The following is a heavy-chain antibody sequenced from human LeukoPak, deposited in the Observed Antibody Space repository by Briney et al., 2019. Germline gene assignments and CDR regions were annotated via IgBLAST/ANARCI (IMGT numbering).Heavy chain of an antibody. CDR3: ARGGEMATRTKAFDI. D-gene: IGHD5-24*01. Sequence: GGSLRLSCAASGFTFSDFYMSWIRQAPGKGLGWVSYIISSGSTIYYADSGKGRFTTARDNAKNSLYLQKSSLRAEDTAVYYCARGGEMATRTKAFDIWGRGTMVTVSS. CDR2: IISSGSTI. J-gene: IGHJ3*02. CDR1: GFTFSDFY. V-gene: IGHV3-11*01.